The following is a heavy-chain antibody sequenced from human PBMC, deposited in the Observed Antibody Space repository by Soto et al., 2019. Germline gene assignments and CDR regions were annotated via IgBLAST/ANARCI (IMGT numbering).Heavy chain of an antibody. Sequence: SETLSLTCPFSGVSISSYYWSWIRQPPGKGLEWIGYIYFRGTTNYNPSLKSRVTMSADTSKNQFSLKLNSVTAADTAVYYCARMNYYDTSGYPFDYWGQGMMVTVSS. CDR1: GVSISSYY. CDR2: IYFRGTT. D-gene: IGHD3-22*01. CDR3: ARMNYYDTSGYPFDY. J-gene: IGHJ4*02. V-gene: IGHV4-59*01.